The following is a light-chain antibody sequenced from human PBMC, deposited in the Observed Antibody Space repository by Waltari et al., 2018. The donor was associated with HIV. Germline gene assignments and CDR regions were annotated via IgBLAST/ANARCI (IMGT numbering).Light chain of an antibody. J-gene: IGLJ2*01. V-gene: IGLV2-11*01. CDR2: DVS. Sequence: QSALTQTRSVSGSPGQSVTISCTGTHRDVGGYNYVSRYQQHPGQAPKLMIYDVSKRPSGGPYRFSGSKSGNTASLTISGLQAEDEADYYCCSYAGSPRVFGGGTKLTVL. CDR1: HRDVGGYNY. CDR3: CSYAGSPRV.